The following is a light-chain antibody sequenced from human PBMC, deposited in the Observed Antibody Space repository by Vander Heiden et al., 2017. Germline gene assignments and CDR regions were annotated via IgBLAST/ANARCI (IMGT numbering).Light chain of an antibody. CDR2: SNN. Sequence: QSVLTQPPSSSVTPGQRVTISCSGSSSNIGSNTVNWYQQLPGKAPKPLIYSNNQRPPGVPDRFSGSKSGTSASLAISGLQSEDEADYYCAAWEDSLNGYVFGTGTKVTVL. V-gene: IGLV1-44*01. CDR1: SSNIGSNT. J-gene: IGLJ1*01. CDR3: AAWEDSLNGYV.